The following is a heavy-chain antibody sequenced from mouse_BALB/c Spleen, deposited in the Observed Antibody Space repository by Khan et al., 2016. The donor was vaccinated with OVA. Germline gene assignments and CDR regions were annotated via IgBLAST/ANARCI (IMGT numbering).Heavy chain of an antibody. CDR1: GYTFADYN. CDR2: ITPNNGGS. Sequence: VRLQQSGPELVKPGTSVKIPCKASGYTFADYNVDWVKQSHGKSLEWIGDITPNNGGSIYNQKFKGKATLTVDKSSSTDYMELRSLTSEDTAVYYCTRGGFGGFAFWGQGTLVTVSA. CDR3: TRGGFGGFAF. V-gene: IGHV1-18*01. J-gene: IGHJ3*01.